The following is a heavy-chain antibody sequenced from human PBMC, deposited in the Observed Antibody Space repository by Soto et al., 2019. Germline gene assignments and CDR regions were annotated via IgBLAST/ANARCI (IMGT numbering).Heavy chain of an antibody. D-gene: IGHD3-22*01. V-gene: IGHV3-11*01. Sequence: PGWSLRLSCASCRVTVRDYYMSGTRQATGKGLEWVSYISSSDSIIYYADSVKGRFTTSRDESKNSVYLQMNSLKTEDTAVYYCVRAPYFSDSSGYTRCPDYWGQGTLVTVSS. CDR1: RVTVRDYY. CDR3: VRAPYFSDSSGYTRCPDY. J-gene: IGHJ4*02. CDR2: ISSSDSII.